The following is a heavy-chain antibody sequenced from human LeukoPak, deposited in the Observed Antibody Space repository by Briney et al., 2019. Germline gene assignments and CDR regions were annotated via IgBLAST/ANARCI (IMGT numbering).Heavy chain of an antibody. CDR1: GGTFSSYA. J-gene: IGHJ4*02. CDR3: ARGEESIFGVVNSFDY. V-gene: IGHV1-69*13. CDR2: IIPIFGTA. Sequence: SVKVSCKASGGTFSSYAISWVRQAPGQGLEWMGGIIPIFGTANYAQKFQGRVTITADESTSTAYMELSSLRSEDTAVYYCARGEESIFGVVNSFDYWGQGTLVTVSS. D-gene: IGHD3-3*01.